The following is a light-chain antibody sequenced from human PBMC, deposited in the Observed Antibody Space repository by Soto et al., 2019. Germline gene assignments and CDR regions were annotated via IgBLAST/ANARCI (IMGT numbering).Light chain of an antibody. V-gene: IGLV2-14*01. CDR3: SSYTVRNTLVL. Sequence: QSALTQPASVSGSPGQSITISCTGTSSDVGGYNFVSWYQQHPGKAPRLIIYEVSSRPSGVSYRFSASKSGTTASLTISGLQAEDEADYYCSSYTVRNTLVLFGGGTKLTVL. J-gene: IGLJ3*02. CDR2: EVS. CDR1: SSDVGGYNF.